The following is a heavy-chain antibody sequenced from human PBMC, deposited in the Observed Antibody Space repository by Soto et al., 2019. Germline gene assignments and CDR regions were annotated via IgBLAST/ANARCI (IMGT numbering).Heavy chain of an antibody. CDR3: AKIGAAGTGYYNYYYMDV. V-gene: IGHV3-23*01. J-gene: IGHJ6*03. D-gene: IGHD6-13*01. Sequence: GGSLRLSCVASGFTFSSYAMSWVRQAPGKGLEWVSTISGGGTNTYYAGSVKGRFTISRDNSKNTLFLQMNSLRAEETAVYHCAKIGAAGTGYYNYYYMDVWGKGTTVTVSS. CDR1: GFTFSSYA. CDR2: ISGGGTNT.